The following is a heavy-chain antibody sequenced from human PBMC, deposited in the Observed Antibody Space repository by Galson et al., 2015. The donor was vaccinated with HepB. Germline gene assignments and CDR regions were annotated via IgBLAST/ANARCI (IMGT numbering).Heavy chain of an antibody. CDR2: INSDGSSP. Sequence: SLRLSCAAPGFTFTNHWMHWVRQAPGKGLVWVSRINSDGSSPDYADFVKGRSTISRDNAKNTLYLQMNSLKTEDTAVYYCTRLVFGSEWELHANIWGQGTMVTVSS. CDR3: TRLVFGSEWELHANI. V-gene: IGHV3-74*01. CDR1: GFTFTNHW. J-gene: IGHJ3*02. D-gene: IGHD1-26*01.